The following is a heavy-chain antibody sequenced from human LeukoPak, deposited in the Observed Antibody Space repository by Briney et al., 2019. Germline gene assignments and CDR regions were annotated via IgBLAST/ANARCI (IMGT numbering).Heavy chain of an antibody. Sequence: GGSLRLSCAASGFTLSDYWMNWVRQVPGKGPVWVSHISPDGRNIAYADSVKGRFTISRDSAKNTLYLQMDSLRVGDTAVYYCVRDGGGTTPYDCWGQGTLVTVSS. CDR3: VRDGGGTTPYDC. D-gene: IGHD1-7*01. J-gene: IGHJ4*02. CDR2: ISPDGRNI. CDR1: GFTLSDYW. V-gene: IGHV3-74*01.